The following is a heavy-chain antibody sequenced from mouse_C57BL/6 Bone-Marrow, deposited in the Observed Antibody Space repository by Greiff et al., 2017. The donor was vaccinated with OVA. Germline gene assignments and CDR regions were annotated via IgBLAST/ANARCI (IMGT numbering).Heavy chain of an antibody. CDR2: INPYNGDT. J-gene: IGHJ4*01. V-gene: IGHV1-20*01. CDR3: SRSGCSSYPLAIDY. Sequence: VQLQQSGPELVKPGDSVKISCKASGYSFTGYFMNWVMQSHGKSLEWIGRINPYNGDTFYNQKFKGKATLTVDKSSRTAHIELRSLTSSDSAVYYCSRSGCSSYPLAIDYWGQGTSVTVSS. CDR1: GYSFTGYF. D-gene: IGHD1-1*01.